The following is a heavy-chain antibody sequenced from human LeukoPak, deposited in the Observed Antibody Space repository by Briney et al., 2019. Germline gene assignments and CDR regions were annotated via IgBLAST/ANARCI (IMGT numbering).Heavy chain of an antibody. J-gene: IGHJ6*03. CDR1: GYTFTSYD. V-gene: IGHV1-8*03. Sequence: ASVKVSCKASGYTFTSYDINWVRQATGQGLEWMGWMNPNSGNTGYAQKFQGRVTITRNTSISTAYMELSSLRSEDTAVYYRARGPAHGSGSNPDYYYYYYMDVWGKGTTVTVSS. CDR2: MNPNSGNT. CDR3: ARGPAHGSGSNPDYYYYYYMDV. D-gene: IGHD3-10*01.